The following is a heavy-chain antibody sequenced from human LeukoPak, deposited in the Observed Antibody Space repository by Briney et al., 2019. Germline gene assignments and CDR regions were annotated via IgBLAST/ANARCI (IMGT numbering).Heavy chain of an antibody. D-gene: IGHD6-13*01. J-gene: IGHJ4*02. V-gene: IGHV3-30*02. CDR3: ARVIGSSWYPYYFDY. Sequence: GGSLRLTCAASGFTFSSYEMNWVRQAPGKGLEWVAFIRYDGSNKYYADSVKGRFTISRDNSKNTLYLQMNSLRAEDTAVYYCARVIGSSWYPYYFDYWGQGTLVTVSS. CDR2: IRYDGSNK. CDR1: GFTFSSYE.